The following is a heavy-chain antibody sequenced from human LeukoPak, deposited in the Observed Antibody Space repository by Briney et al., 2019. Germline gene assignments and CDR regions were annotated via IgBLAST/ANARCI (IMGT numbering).Heavy chain of an antibody. CDR1: GGTFSSYT. J-gene: IGHJ4*02. CDR3: ARVDILTGYFDY. Sequence: ASVKVSCKASGGTFSSYTISWVRQAPGQGLEWMGRIMPILGIANYAQKFQGRVTITADKSTSTAYMELSSLRSEDTAVYYCARVDILTGYFDYWGQGTLVTVSS. D-gene: IGHD3-9*01. CDR2: IMPILGIA. V-gene: IGHV1-69*02.